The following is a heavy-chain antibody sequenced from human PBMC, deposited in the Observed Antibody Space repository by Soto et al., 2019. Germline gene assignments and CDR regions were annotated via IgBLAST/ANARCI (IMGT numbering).Heavy chain of an antibody. J-gene: IGHJ6*02. V-gene: IGHV3-30*04. CDR3: ARDQKAGYCSGGSCYYYYGMDV. D-gene: IGHD2-15*01. CDR1: GFTFSTYA. Sequence: QVQLVESGGGVVQPGRSLTLSCAASGFTFSTYAMHWVRQAPGKGLEWVAVISYDGKNNYYAGSVKGRFTISRGNSRDKLFLQMNSLRADDTAVYYCARDQKAGYCSGGSCYYYYGMDVWGQETKVTVSS. CDR2: ISYDGKNN.